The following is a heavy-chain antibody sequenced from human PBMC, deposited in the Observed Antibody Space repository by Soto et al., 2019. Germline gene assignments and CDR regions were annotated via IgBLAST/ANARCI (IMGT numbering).Heavy chain of an antibody. CDR1: GFTFSAYN. CDR2: ISSGGATI. V-gene: IGHV3-48*02. CDR3: ACGSFSRSNY. D-gene: IGHD1-26*01. J-gene: IGHJ4*02. Sequence: EVQLVESGGGLVQPGGSLRLSCAASGFTFSAYNMKWVRQAPGQGLEWVSYISSGGATIYYADSVKGRFTISRDNAKNSLYLQMNSLRDEDTAVYYCACGSFSRSNYWGQGTLVNVSS.